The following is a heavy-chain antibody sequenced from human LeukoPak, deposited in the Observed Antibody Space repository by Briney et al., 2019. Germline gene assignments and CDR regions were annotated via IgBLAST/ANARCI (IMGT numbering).Heavy chain of an antibody. J-gene: IGHJ4*02. CDR3: ARRSAGSSGSSFDY. V-gene: IGHV1-8*03. Sequence: ASVKVSCKASGYTFTSYEINWVRQATGQGLEWMGWMNPNSGNTGYAQKFQGRVTITRNTSISTAYMELSSLRSEDTAVYYCARRSAGSSGSSFDYWGQGTLVTVSS. CDR1: GYTFTSYE. CDR2: MNPNSGNT. D-gene: IGHD3-10*01.